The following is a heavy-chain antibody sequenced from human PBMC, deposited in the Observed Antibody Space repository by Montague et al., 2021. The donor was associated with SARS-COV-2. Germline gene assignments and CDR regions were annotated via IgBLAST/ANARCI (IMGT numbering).Heavy chain of an antibody. V-gene: IGHV4-4*02. CDR2: IYHSGST. D-gene: IGHD6-19*01. J-gene: IGHJ4*02. CDR3: ARPGYSSGWHSFDY. Sequence: SETLSLTCVVSGGSISSINWWSWVRQPPGKGLEWIGEIYHSGSTNYNPSLKSRVIISVDKSKNQFSLKLSSVTAADTAVYYCARPGYSSGWHSFDYWGQGTLVTVSS. CDR1: GGSISSINW.